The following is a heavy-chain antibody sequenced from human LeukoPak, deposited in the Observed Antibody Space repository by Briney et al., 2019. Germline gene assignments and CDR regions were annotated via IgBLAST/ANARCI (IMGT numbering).Heavy chain of an antibody. J-gene: IGHJ4*02. V-gene: IGHV3-23*01. CDR3: AKGAPYYYDSSGYYYSFGY. CDR2: ISGSGGST. CDR1: GFTFSSYA. D-gene: IGHD3-22*01. Sequence: GGSLRLSCAASGFTFSSYAMSWVRQAPGKGLEWVSAISGSGGSTYYADSVKGRFTVSRDNSKNTLYLQMNSLRAEATAVYYCAKGAPYYYDSSGYYYSFGYWGQGTLVTVSS.